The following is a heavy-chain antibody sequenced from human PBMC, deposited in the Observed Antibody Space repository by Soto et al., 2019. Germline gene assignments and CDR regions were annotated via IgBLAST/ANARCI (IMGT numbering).Heavy chain of an antibody. CDR3: ARVARPYYYDSSGYYVDY. CDR2: IYYSGST. V-gene: IGHV4-59*01. Sequence: SETLSLTCTVSGDSISSSYWSWIRQPPGKGLEWIGYIYYSGSTNYNPSLMSRVTMSVDTSKNLFSLKLSSVTAADTAVCYCARVARPYYYDSSGYYVDYWGQGTLVTVSS. D-gene: IGHD3-22*01. J-gene: IGHJ4*02. CDR1: GDSISSSY.